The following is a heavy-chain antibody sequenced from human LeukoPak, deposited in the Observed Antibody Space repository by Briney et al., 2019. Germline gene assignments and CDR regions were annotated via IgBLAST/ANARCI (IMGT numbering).Heavy chain of an antibody. J-gene: IGHJ4*02. CDR3: ARGDYSGSSCYGLPDY. D-gene: IGHD6-13*01. Sequence: PGGSLRLSCAASGFTLSSNSMNWVRQAPGKGLEWVSSISSSSRYIYYADSVKGRFTISRDNAKNSLYLQMNSLRAEDTAVYYCARGDYSGSSCYGLPDYWGQGTLVTVSS. V-gene: IGHV3-21*01. CDR2: ISSSSRYI. CDR1: GFTLSSNS.